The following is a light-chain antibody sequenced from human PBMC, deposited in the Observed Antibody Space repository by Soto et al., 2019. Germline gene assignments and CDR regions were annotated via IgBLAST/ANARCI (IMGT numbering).Light chain of an antibody. CDR3: TSCITANTCCV. J-gene: IGLJ1*01. V-gene: IGLV2-14*01. Sequence: QSVLTQPASVSGSPGQSITISCTGTSSDIGRYNYVSWFQQHPGKVPKLVIFEVNYRPSGVSDRFSGSKSGNTASLTITGLQAEDEAAYYCTSCITANTCCVLGSGTNLTVL. CDR1: SSDIGRYNY. CDR2: EVN.